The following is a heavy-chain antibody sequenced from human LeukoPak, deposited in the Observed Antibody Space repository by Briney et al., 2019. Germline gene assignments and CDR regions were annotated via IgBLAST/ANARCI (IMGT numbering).Heavy chain of an antibody. D-gene: IGHD5-18*01. J-gene: IGHJ4*02. Sequence: GGSLRLSCAASGFTFSSYAMHWVRQAPGKGLEWVAVISYDGSNKYYADSVKGRFAISRDNSKNTLYLQMNSLRAEDTAVYYCAKRIQSAMAMGYWGQGTLVTVSS. V-gene: IGHV3-30*09. CDR3: AKRIQSAMAMGY. CDR2: ISYDGSNK. CDR1: GFTFSSYA.